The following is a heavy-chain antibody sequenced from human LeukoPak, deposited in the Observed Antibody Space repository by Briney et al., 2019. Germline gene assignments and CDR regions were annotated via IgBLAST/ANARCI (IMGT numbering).Heavy chain of an antibody. D-gene: IGHD3-10*01. V-gene: IGHV1-2*02. CDR3: ARGRGRGVTRNVFDI. Sequence: ASVKVSCKASGYTFTGYYMHWVRQAPGQGLEWMGWINPNSGGTNYAQKFQGRVTMTRDTSISTAYMELSRLRSDDTAVYYCARGRGRGVTRNVFDIWGQGTTVTVSS. J-gene: IGHJ3*02. CDR1: GYTFTGYY. CDR2: INPNSGGT.